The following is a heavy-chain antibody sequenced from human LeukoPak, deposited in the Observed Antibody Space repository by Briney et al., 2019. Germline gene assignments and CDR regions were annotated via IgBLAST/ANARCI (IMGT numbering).Heavy chain of an antibody. Sequence: SQTLSLTCAISGDSVSSNSATWNWIRQSPSRGLEWLGRTYYRSKWCNEYAVSVKSRITINPDTSKNQFSLQLSSVNSEDTAVYYRARGLTLTRTPFDYWGQGTLVTVSS. J-gene: IGHJ4*02. CDR1: GDSVSSNSAT. CDR2: TYYRSKWCN. V-gene: IGHV6-1*01. CDR3: ARGLTLTRTPFDY. D-gene: IGHD3-16*01.